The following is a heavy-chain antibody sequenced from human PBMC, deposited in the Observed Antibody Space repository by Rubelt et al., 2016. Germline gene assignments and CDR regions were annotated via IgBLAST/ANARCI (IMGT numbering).Heavy chain of an antibody. CDR1: GFTFSSYG. V-gene: IGHV3-21*01. Sequence: VQLVESGGGVVQPGRSLRLSCAASGFTFSSYGMHWVRQAPGKGLEWVSSISSSSSYIYYADSVKGRFTISRDNAKNSLYLQMNSLRAEDTAVYYCASGPFNYWGQGTLVTVSS. CDR3: ASGPFNY. J-gene: IGHJ4*02. CDR2: ISSSSSYI.